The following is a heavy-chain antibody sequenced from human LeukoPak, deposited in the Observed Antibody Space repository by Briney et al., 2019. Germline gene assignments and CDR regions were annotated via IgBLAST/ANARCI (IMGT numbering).Heavy chain of an antibody. CDR2: TNEAGGDK. CDR1: GFTFSDFW. V-gene: IGHV3-7*01. D-gene: IGHD1-1*01. Sequence: PGGSLRLSCAASGFTFSDFWMSWVRQAPGKGLECVASTNEAGGDKLYVDSVKGRSTISRDNSKNSLSLQMNSLTAEDTAIYYCAIATTGRGAFGSWGQGTLVSVSS. CDR3: AIATTGRGAFGS. J-gene: IGHJ4*02.